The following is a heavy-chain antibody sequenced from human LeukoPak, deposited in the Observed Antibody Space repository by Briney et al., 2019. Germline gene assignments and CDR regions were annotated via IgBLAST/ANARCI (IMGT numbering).Heavy chain of an antibody. J-gene: IGHJ5*02. CDR2: FDPEDGET. V-gene: IGHV1-24*01. D-gene: IGHD3-9*01. Sequence: ASVKVSCKASGYTFTSYGISWVRQAPGKGLEWMGGFDPEDGETIYAQKFQGRVTMTEDTSTDTAYMELSSLRSEDTAVYYCATLPHRYFDWLSKNWFDPWGQGTLVTVSS. CDR3: ATLPHRYFDWLSKNWFDP. CDR1: GYTFTSYG.